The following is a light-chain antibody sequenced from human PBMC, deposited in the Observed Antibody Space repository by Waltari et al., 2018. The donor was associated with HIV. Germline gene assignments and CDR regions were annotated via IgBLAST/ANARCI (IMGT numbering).Light chain of an antibody. Sequence: QSALTQPASVSGSPGQSITISCPGTSSDVGGYNYVSWYQQHPGKAPKLMIYDVSNRPSGVSNRFSGSKSGNTASLTISGLQAKDEADYYCSSYTSSSSLVFGGGTKLTVL. CDR1: SSDVGGYNY. CDR2: DVS. CDR3: SSYTSSSSLV. V-gene: IGLV2-14*03. J-gene: IGLJ2*01.